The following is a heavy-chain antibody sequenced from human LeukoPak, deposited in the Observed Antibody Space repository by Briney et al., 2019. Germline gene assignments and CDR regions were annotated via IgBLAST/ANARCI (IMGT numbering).Heavy chain of an antibody. CDR3: ARRGGYDFSCDY. Sequence: SETLFLTCTVSGGSISSNIYYWGWIRQPPGKGLEWIGDIYYSGSTYYNPSLKSRVTISVDTSKNQFSLKLSSVTIADTAVYYCARRGGYDFSCDYWGQGILVTVSS. CDR2: IYYSGST. V-gene: IGHV4-39*01. CDR1: GGSISSNIYY. D-gene: IGHD5-12*01. J-gene: IGHJ4*02.